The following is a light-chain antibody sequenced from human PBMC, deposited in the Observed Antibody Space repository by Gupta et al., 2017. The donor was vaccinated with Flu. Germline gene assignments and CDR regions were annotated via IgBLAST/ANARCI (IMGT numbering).Light chain of an antibody. CDR2: EEN. CDR1: SSDVGSYNI. Sequence: ITTSCTGTSSDVGSYNIVSWYQQDPGKAPKLLIFEENKRPSGVSNRFSGSKSGNTASLTIAGLQAEEESDYYCHSEVGGHTFVAFGGGTKLTVL. J-gene: IGLJ2*01. CDR3: HSEVGGHTFVA. V-gene: IGLV2-23*02.